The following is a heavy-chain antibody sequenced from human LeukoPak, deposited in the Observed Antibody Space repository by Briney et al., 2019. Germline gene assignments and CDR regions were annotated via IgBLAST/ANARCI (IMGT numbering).Heavy chain of an antibody. Sequence: GGSLRLSCAASGFTFSSYGMHCVRQAPGKGLEWVAFIRYDGSNKYYADSVKGRFTISRDNSKNTLYLQMNSLRAEDTAVYYCAKDHSSTMDYWGQGTLVTVSS. CDR1: GFTFSSYG. CDR2: IRYDGSNK. D-gene: IGHD2/OR15-2a*01. CDR3: AKDHSSTMDY. V-gene: IGHV3-30*02. J-gene: IGHJ4*02.